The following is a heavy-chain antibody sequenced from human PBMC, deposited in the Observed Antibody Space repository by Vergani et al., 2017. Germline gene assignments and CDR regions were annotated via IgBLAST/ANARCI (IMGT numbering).Heavy chain of an antibody. CDR3: VKVAGSYENFFDS. V-gene: IGHV3-23*01. Sequence: EVQLLESGGSLKQPGGSVRLSCAASGVTFSTYAMHWVRQAPGKGLEWVSALTGGGGSTYYADSFKGRFIISRDNSRDTLYLQMNSLRPEDTATYYCVKVAGSYENFFDSWGQGTLVTVSS. CDR2: LTGGGGST. CDR1: GVTFSTYA. D-gene: IGHD1-26*01. J-gene: IGHJ4*02.